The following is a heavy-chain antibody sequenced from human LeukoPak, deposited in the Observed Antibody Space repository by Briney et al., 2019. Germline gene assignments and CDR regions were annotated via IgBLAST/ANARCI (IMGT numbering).Heavy chain of an antibody. V-gene: IGHV3-53*01. CDR2: IYSGGST. CDR3: ATSPIQINAFDI. CDR1: GFTVSSNY. Sequence: GGSLRLSCAASGFTVSSNYMSWVRQAPGKGLEWVSVIYSGGSTYYADSVKGRFTISRDNSKNTLYLQMNSLRAEDTAVYYCATSPIQINAFDIWGQGTMVTVSS. J-gene: IGHJ3*02.